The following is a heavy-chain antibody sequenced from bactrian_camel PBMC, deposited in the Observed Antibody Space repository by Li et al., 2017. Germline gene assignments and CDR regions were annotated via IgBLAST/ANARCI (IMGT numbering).Heavy chain of an antibody. J-gene: IGHJ6*01. CDR3: GNLLFWSYFTDDGGEFGF. CDR2: IDSLGDE. CDR1: GFYIRDNG. V-gene: IGHV3S40*01. D-gene: IGHD2*01. Sequence: VQLVESGGGSVQAGGSLRLSCVASGFYIRDNGLTWLRQAPGKGLEWVSTIDSLGDEYYADSVQGRFIISRDDGKNMMFLELNGLKAGDTAMYYCGNLLFWSYFTDDGGEFGFWGQGTQVTVS.